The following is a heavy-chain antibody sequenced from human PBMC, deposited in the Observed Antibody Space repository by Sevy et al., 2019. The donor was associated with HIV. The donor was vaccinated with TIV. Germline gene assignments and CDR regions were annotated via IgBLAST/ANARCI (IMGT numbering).Heavy chain of an antibody. D-gene: IGHD3-3*01. Sequence: GGSLRLSCAASGFTFTNAWMSWVRQAPGKGLEWVSYISSSSSTIYYADSVKGRFTISRDNAKNSLYLQMNSLRDEDTAVYYCAREGYYDFWSGYPGLNYYYYGMDVWGQGTTVTVSS. CDR1: GFTFTNAW. J-gene: IGHJ6*02. CDR2: ISSSSSTI. V-gene: IGHV3-48*02. CDR3: AREGYYDFWSGYPGLNYYYYGMDV.